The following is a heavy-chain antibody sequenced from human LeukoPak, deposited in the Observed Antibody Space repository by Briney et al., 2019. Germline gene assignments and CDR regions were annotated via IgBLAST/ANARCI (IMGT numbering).Heavy chain of an antibody. D-gene: IGHD3-22*01. J-gene: IGHJ3*02. CDR2: IYYSGST. CDR1: GGSISSYY. V-gene: IGHV4-59*08. Sequence: SETLSLTCTVSGGSISSYYWSWIRQPPGKGLEWIGYIYYSGSTNYNPSLKSRVTISVDTSKNQFSLKLSSVTAADTAVYYCARPQLRGYYDSSGYYYASDDAFDIWGQGTMVTVSS. CDR3: ARPQLRGYYDSSGYYYASDDAFDI.